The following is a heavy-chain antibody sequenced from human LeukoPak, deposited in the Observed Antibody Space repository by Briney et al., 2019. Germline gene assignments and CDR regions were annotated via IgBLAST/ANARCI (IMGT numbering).Heavy chain of an antibody. CDR3: ARDEPNCSGGSCYSSYYFDY. V-gene: IGHV1-46*01. D-gene: IGHD2-15*01. CDR2: INPSGGST. J-gene: IGHJ4*02. CDR1: GYTFTSYY. Sequence: ASVKVSCKASGYTFTSYYIHWVRLAPGQGLEWMGIINPSGGSTSFPQKFQARVTMTRDTSTSTVCMELSSLRSEDAAVYYCARDEPNCSGGSCYSSYYFDYWGQGTLVTVSS.